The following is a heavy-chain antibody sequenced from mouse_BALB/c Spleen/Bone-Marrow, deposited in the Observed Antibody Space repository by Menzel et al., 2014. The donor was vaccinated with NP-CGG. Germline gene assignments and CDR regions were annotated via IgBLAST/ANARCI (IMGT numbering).Heavy chain of an antibody. D-gene: IGHD1-1*01. J-gene: IGHJ1*01. CDR1: GYTFTNYC. CDR3: ARYYNYYFDV. CDR2: INPSNGRA. Sequence: VQGVESGAEVVKPGASVRLSCKTSGYTFTNYCMHWVKQRPGQGLEWIGDINPSNGRATYSEKFKSKATLTVDTSSSTAYMQLSSLTSEDSAVYYCARYYNYYFDVWGAGTTVTVSS. V-gene: IGHV1S81*02.